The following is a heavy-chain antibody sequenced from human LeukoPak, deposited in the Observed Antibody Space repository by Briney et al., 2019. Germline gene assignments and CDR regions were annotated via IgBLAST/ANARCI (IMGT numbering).Heavy chain of an antibody. Sequence: GASVKVSCKASGYTFTGYNTHWVRQAPGQRLEWMGWINAGNGNTKYSQKFQGRVTITRDTSASTAYMELSSLRSEDTAVYYCARDGEAVAGDYWGQGTLVTVSS. CDR2: INAGNGNT. CDR3: ARDGEAVAGDY. J-gene: IGHJ4*02. V-gene: IGHV1-3*01. D-gene: IGHD6-19*01. CDR1: GYTFTGYN.